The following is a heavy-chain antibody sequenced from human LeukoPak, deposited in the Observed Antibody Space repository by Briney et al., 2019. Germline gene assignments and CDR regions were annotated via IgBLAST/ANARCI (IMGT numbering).Heavy chain of an antibody. CDR2: ISSSGSTI. J-gene: IGHJ4*02. V-gene: IGHV3-11*04. D-gene: IGHD3-10*01. Sequence: SGGSLRLSCAASGFTFSDYYMSWIRQAPGKGLEWVSYISSSGSTIYYADSVKGRFTISRDNAKNSLYLQMNSLRAEGTVVYYCAAGNVWFGELHFDYWGQGTLVTVSS. CDR3: AAGNVWFGELHFDY. CDR1: GFTFSDYY.